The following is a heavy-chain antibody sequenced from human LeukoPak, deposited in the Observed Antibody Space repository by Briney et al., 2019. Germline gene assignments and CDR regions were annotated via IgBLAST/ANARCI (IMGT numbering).Heavy chain of an antibody. D-gene: IGHD3-10*01. Sequence: GTLRLSCAASGFTFSDYYMSWIRQAPGKGLEWVSYISSSSSYTNYADSVKGRFTISRDNAKNSLYLQMNSLRAEDTAVYYCARGRDPGSYVDYWGQGTLVTVSS. J-gene: IGHJ4*02. CDR3: ARGRDPGSYVDY. CDR1: GFTFSDYY. V-gene: IGHV3-11*06. CDR2: ISSSSSYT.